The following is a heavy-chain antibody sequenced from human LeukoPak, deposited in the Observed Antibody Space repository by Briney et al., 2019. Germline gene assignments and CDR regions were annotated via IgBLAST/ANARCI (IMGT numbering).Heavy chain of an antibody. V-gene: IGHV1-2*02. J-gene: IGHJ6*03. Sequence: GASVKVSCKASGYTFTGYYMHWVRQAPGQGLEWMGWINPNSGGTNYAQKFQGRVTMTRDTSISTAYMELSRLRSDDTAVYYRARNRGYYGSGSHYYYYYMDVWGKGTTVTISS. D-gene: IGHD3-10*01. CDR2: INPNSGGT. CDR3: ARNRGYYGSGSHYYYYYMDV. CDR1: GYTFTGYY.